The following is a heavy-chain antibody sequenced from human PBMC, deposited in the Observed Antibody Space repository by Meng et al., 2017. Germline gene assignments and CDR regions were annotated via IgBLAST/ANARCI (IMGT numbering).Heavy chain of an antibody. D-gene: IGHD1-26*01. V-gene: IGHV3-73*02. CDR2: IRSKANSYAT. J-gene: IGHJ4*02. CDR1: VFTFSGSA. Sequence: VGSGACLVQPGGSLNVSGQALVFTFSGSAMTWVRTASGKGLEWVGRIRSKANSYATAYAASVKGRFTISRDDSKNTAYLQMNSLKTEDTAVYYCTRHGVGGATPPFDYWGQGTLVTVSS. CDR3: TRHGVGGATPPFDY.